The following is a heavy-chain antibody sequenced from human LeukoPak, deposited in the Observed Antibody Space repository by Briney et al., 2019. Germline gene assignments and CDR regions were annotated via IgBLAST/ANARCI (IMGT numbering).Heavy chain of an antibody. J-gene: IGHJ4*02. Sequence: GASVKVPCKASGYTFTGYYMHWVRQAPGQGLEWMGWINPNSGGTNYAQKFQGRVTMTRDTSISTAYMELSRLRSDDTAVYYCARSVLRYFDWPLSYWGQGTLVTVSS. CDR2: INPNSGGT. D-gene: IGHD3-9*01. V-gene: IGHV1-2*02. CDR3: ARSVLRYFDWPLSY. CDR1: GYTFTGYY.